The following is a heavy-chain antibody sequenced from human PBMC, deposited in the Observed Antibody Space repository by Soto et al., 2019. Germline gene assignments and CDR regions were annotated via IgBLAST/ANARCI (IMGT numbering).Heavy chain of an antibody. J-gene: IGHJ3*02. D-gene: IGHD6-6*01. V-gene: IGHV1-18*01. CDR2: ISAYNGNT. Sequence: ASVKVSCKACGYTFTSYGISWVRQAPGQGLEWMGWISAYNGNTNYAQKLQGRVTMTTDTSPSTAYMELRSLRADDTAVYYCARDEGTYSSSSGGAFDIWGQGTMVTVSS. CDR3: ARDEGTYSSSSGGAFDI. CDR1: GYTFTSYG.